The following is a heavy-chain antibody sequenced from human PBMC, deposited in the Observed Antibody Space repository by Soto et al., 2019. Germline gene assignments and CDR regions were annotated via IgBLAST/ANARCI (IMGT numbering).Heavy chain of an antibody. V-gene: IGHV4-30-2*01. D-gene: IGHD6-19*01. CDR3: ARAGGLGAVADDY. CDR1: GGSISSGGYS. J-gene: IGHJ4*02. CDR2: IYHSGST. Sequence: QLQLQESGSGLVKPSQTLSLTCAVSGGSISSGGYSWSWIRQPPGKGLEWIGYIYHSGSTYYNPSLKTRVTMSVDSSKNQFSLKLSSVTAAATAAYYSARAGGLGAVADDYWSQGTLFTVSS.